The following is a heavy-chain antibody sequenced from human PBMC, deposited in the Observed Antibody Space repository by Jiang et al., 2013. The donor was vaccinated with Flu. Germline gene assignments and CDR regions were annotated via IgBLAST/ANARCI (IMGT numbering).Heavy chain of an antibody. CDR3: ARSYSGYGY. V-gene: IGHV5-51*01. Sequence: IYPSDSDTRYSPSFQGQVTISADKSISTAYLQWSSLKASDTAVYYCARSYSGYGYWGQGTLVTVSS. J-gene: IGHJ4*02. D-gene: IGHD5-12*01. CDR2: IYPSDSDT.